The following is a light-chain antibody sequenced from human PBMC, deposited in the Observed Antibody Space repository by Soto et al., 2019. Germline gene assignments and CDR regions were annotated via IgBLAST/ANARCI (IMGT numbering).Light chain of an antibody. CDR1: SGSIASNY. V-gene: IGLV6-57*04. Sequence: NFMLTQPHSVSESPGKTVTISCTRSSGSIASNYVQWYQQRPGSAPTTVIYEDNQRPSGVPDRFSGSIDSSSNSASLTISGLKTEDEADYYCQSDDSRHYGFGNGTKVTV. J-gene: IGLJ1*01. CDR3: QSDDSRHYG. CDR2: EDN.